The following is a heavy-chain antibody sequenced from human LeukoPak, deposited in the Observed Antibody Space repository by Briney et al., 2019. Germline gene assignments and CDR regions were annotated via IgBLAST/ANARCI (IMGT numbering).Heavy chain of an antibody. V-gene: IGHV3-21*01. CDR2: ISSSSSYI. Sequence: PGGSLRLSCAASGFTFSRYSMNWVRQAPGKGLEWVSSISSSSSYIYYADSVKGRFTISRDNAKNSLYLQMNSLRAEDTAVYYCASHCSSTSCREYWGQGTLVTVSS. CDR3: ASHCSSTSCREY. J-gene: IGHJ4*02. D-gene: IGHD2-2*01. CDR1: GFTFSRYS.